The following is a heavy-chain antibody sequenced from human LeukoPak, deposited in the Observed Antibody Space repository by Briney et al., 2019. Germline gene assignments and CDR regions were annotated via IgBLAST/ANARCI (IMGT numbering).Heavy chain of an antibody. CDR1: EYTFTNYW. J-gene: IGHJ4*02. V-gene: IGHV5-51*01. D-gene: IGHD3-22*01. Sequence: GESLKISCKGSEYTFTNYWIGWVRQMPGKGLEWMGIIYPGDSDTRYSPSFQGQVTISADKSITTAYLQWSSLKASDTAMYYCASPRGHYDSSAFDFWGQGTLVTVSS. CDR2: IYPGDSDT. CDR3: ASPRGHYDSSAFDF.